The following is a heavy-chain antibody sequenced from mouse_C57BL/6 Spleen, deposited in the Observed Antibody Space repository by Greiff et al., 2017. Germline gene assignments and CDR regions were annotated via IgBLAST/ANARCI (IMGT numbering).Heavy chain of an antibody. D-gene: IGHD3-3*01. CDR2: IDPETGGT. CDR1: GYTFTDYE. CDR3: TRKGLTGHWYFDV. Sequence: QVQLQQSGAELVRPGASVTLSCKASGYTFTDYEMHWVKQTPVHGLEWIGAIDPETGGTAYNQKFKGKAILTADKSSSTAYMELRSLTSEDSAVYYCTRKGLTGHWYFDVWGTGTTVTVSS. J-gene: IGHJ1*03. V-gene: IGHV1-15*01.